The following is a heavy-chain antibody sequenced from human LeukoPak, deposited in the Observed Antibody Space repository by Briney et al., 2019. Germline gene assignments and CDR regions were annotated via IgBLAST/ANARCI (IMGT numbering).Heavy chain of an antibody. V-gene: IGHV4-39*07. CDR3: ARDRRDLNWYFDL. J-gene: IGHJ2*01. CDR2: IYYSGST. Sequence: SETLSLTCTVSGGSISSSSYYWGWIRQPPGKGLEWIGSIYYSGSTYYNPSLESRVTISVDTSKNQFSLKLSSVTAADTAVYYCARDRRDLNWYFDLWGRGTLVTVSS. CDR1: GGSISSSSYY.